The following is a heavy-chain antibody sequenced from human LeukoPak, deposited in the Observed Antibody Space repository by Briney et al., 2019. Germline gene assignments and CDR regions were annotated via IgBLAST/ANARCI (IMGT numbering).Heavy chain of an antibody. J-gene: IGHJ4*02. CDR2: IGGSGGST. D-gene: IGHD6-13*01. CDR1: GFTFSSYG. V-gene: IGHV3-23*01. Sequence: PGGTLRLSCAASGFTFSSYGMSWVRQAPGKGLEWVSAIGGSGGSTYYADSVKGRFTISRDNSKNTLYLQMNSLRAEDTAVYYCAKDHYSSSWALFDYWGQGTLVTVSS. CDR3: AKDHYSSSWALFDY.